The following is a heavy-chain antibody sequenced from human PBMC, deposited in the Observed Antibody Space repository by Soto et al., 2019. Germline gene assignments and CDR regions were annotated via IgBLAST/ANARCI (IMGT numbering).Heavy chain of an antibody. D-gene: IGHD2-2*01. CDR1: GGSFSGYY. J-gene: IGHJ4*02. Sequence: SETLSLTCAVYGGSFSGYYWSWIRQPPGKGLEWIGEINHSGSTNYNPSLKSRVTISVDTSKNQFSLKLSSVTAADTAVYYCARVPERGYQLPPPTPFDYWGQGTLVTVSS. V-gene: IGHV4-34*01. CDR3: ARVPERGYQLPPPTPFDY. CDR2: INHSGST.